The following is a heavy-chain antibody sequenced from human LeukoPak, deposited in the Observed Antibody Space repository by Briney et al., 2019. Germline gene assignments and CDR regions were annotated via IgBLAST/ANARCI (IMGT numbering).Heavy chain of an antibody. V-gene: IGHV1-2*04. CDR1: GYTFTGYY. Sequence: GASVKVSCKDSGYTFTGYYMHWVRQAPGQGLEWMGWINPNSGGTNYAQKFQGWVTMTRDTSISTAYMELSRLRSDDTAVYYCATSQLYSSSSEFDYWGQGTLVTVSS. J-gene: IGHJ4*02. CDR3: ATSQLYSSSSEFDY. CDR2: INPNSGGT. D-gene: IGHD6-6*01.